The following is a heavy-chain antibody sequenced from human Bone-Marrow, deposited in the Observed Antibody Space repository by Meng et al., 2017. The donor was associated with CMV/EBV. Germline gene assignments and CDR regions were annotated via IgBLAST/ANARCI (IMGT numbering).Heavy chain of an antibody. CDR1: GGSISSYY. Sequence: SETLSLTCTVSGGSISSYYWSWIRQPPGKGLEWIGYIYYSGSTSYNPSLKSRVTISVDTSKNQFSLKLSSVTAADTAVYYCAREVAPWSYYYGMDVWGQGTTVTVSS. D-gene: IGHD2-21*01. J-gene: IGHJ6*02. CDR3: AREVAPWSYYYGMDV. CDR2: IYYSGST. V-gene: IGHV4-59*01.